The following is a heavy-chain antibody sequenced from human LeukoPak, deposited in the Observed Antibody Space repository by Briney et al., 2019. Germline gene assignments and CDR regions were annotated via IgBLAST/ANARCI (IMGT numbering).Heavy chain of an antibody. J-gene: IGHJ6*03. D-gene: IGHD6-13*01. CDR1: GGSFSGYY. V-gene: IGHV4-34*01. Sequence: SETLSLTCAVYGGSFSGYYWSWIRQPPGKGLEWIGEINHSGSTNYNPSLKSRVTISVDTSKNQFSLKLSSVTAADTAVYYCARNIAAAGIRYYYYMDVWGKGTTVTVSS. CDR3: ARNIAAAGIRYYYYMDV. CDR2: INHSGST.